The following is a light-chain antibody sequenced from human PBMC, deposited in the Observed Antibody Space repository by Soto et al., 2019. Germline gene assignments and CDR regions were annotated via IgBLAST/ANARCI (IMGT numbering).Light chain of an antibody. CDR3: QQYGSSPWT. CDR1: QSVTNNY. CDR2: LAS. J-gene: IGKJ1*01. Sequence: EIVLTQSPGTLSLSPGERATLSCRASQSVTNNYLAWYQQKAGQAPRLLIYLASNRAAGTPDRFRGSGSGADFTLTINRLVPEDFAVYFCQQYGSSPWTFGQGTKVDIK. V-gene: IGKV3-20*01.